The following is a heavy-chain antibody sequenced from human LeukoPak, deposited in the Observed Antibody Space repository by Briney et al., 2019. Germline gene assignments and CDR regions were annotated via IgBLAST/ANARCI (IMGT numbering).Heavy chain of an antibody. V-gene: IGHV3-9*01. Sequence: GRSLRLSCAASGFTFDDYAMHWVRQAPGKGLEWVSGISWNSGSIGYADSVKGRFTISRDNAKNSLYLQMNSLRAEDTALYYCAKDIGLGEQLFGYWGQGTLVTVFS. CDR3: AKDIGLGEQLFGY. D-gene: IGHD1-1*01. CDR2: ISWNSGSI. J-gene: IGHJ4*02. CDR1: GFTFDDYA.